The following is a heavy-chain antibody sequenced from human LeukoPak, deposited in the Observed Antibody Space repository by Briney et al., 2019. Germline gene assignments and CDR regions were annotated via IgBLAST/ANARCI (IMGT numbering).Heavy chain of an antibody. V-gene: IGHV3-30*04. J-gene: IGHJ4*02. D-gene: IGHD5-18*01. CDR1: GFTFSSYA. Sequence: GGSLRLSCAASGFTFSSYAMHWVRQALGKGLEWVAVISYDGSNKYYADSVKGRFTISRDNSKNTLYLQMNSLRAEDTAVYYCAREDTTDYWGQGTLVTVSS. CDR3: AREDTTDY. CDR2: ISYDGSNK.